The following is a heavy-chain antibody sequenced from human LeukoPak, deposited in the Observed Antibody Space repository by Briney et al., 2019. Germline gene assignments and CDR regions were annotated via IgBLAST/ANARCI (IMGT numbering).Heavy chain of an antibody. CDR3: ARELDHWFDP. CDR2: IYYSGST. CDR1: GGSISSYY. V-gene: IGHV4-59*01. J-gene: IGHJ5*02. Sequence: SETLSLTCTVSGGSISSYYWSWIRQPPGKGLEWIGYIYYSGSTNYNPSPKSRVTISVDTSKNQFSLKLSSVTAADTAVYYCARELDHWFDPWGQGTLVTVSS. D-gene: IGHD1-1*01.